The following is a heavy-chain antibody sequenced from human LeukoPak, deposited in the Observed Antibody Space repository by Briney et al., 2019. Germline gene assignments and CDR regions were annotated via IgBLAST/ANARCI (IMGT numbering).Heavy chain of an antibody. J-gene: IGHJ4*02. Sequence: GGSLRLSCAASGFTFSSYGMHWVRQAPGKGLEWVAVIWYDGSNKYYADSVKGRFTISRDNSKNTLYLQMNSLRAEDTAVYYCARDGHYNIIDYWGQGTLVTVSS. CDR2: IWYDGSNK. CDR1: GFTFSSYG. CDR3: ARDGHYNIIDY. D-gene: IGHD3-9*01. V-gene: IGHV3-33*01.